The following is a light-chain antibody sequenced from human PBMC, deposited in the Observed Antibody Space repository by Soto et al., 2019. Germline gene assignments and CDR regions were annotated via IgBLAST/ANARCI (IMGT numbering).Light chain of an antibody. CDR1: QSISGS. J-gene: IGKJ1*01. CDR3: HQGYTPPQT. CDR2: GAS. Sequence: DIQMTQSPSSLSASVGARVTITCRASQSISGSLNWYQQTPGKAPKLLIYGASNLQNGVPSRFSGGGFGTDFPPPIKSLQPKDFALYYCHQGYTPPQTSGQGPKGK. V-gene: IGKV1-39*01.